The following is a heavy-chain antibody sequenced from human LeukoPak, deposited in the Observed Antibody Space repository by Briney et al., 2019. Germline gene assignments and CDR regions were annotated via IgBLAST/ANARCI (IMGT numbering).Heavy chain of an antibody. V-gene: IGHV4-34*01. Sequence: PSETLSLTCAVYGGSFSGYYWSWIRQPPGKGLEWIGNIYDSGGTHYNPSLKSRVTISVDTSKNQFSLKLSSVTAADTAVYYCARRKIDAFDIWGQGTMVTVSS. CDR2: IYDSGGT. J-gene: IGHJ3*02. CDR3: ARRKIDAFDI. CDR1: GGSFSGYY.